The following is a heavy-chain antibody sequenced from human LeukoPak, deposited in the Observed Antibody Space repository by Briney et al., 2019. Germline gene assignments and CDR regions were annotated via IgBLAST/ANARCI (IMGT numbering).Heavy chain of an antibody. Sequence: GGSLRLSCAVSGFTFDDHGMSWVRQAPGKGLEWVSGINWNGGSTGYADSVKGRFTISRGNAKNSLYLQMNSLRAEDTALYHCARAVYYDFWSGSPDDAFDIWGQGTMVTVSS. CDR1: GFTFDDHG. D-gene: IGHD3-3*01. V-gene: IGHV3-20*01. CDR3: ARAVYYDFWSGSPDDAFDI. CDR2: INWNGGST. J-gene: IGHJ3*02.